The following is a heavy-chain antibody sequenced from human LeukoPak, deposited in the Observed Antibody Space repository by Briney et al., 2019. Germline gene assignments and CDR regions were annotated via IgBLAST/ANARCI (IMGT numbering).Heavy chain of an antibody. CDR1: GGSISSYY. V-gene: IGHV4-59*08. D-gene: IGHD1-26*01. CDR2: IYYSGST. CDR3: ARIIVGATTGWFDP. Sequence: SETLSLTCTVSGGSISSYYWSWIRQPPGKGLEWIGYIYYSGSTNYNPSLKSRVTISVDTSKNQFSLKLSSVTAADTAVYYCARIIVGATTGWFDPGAREPWSPSPQ. J-gene: IGHJ5*02.